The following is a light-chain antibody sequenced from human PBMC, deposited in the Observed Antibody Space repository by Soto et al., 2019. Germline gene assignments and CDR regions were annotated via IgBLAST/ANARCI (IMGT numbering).Light chain of an antibody. Sequence: EIVMTQSPATLSVSPGERATLSCRASQSVSSTLAWYQQKPGQAPRLLIYGASTRATGIPARFSGSGSGTDFTLTISSLEPEDFAVYYCQQYDISPWTFGQGTKVDIK. CDR2: GAS. V-gene: IGKV3-15*01. CDR1: QSVSST. CDR3: QQYDISPWT. J-gene: IGKJ1*01.